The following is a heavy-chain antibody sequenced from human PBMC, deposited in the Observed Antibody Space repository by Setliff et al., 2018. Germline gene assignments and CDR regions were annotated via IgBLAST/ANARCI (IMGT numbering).Heavy chain of an antibody. CDR2: ISSTSTYI. V-gene: IGHV3-21*01. CDR1: GFTFSTYS. Sequence: GGSLRLSCAASGFTFSTYSFNWVRQAPGKGLEWVSAISSTSTYIYYADSVKGRFTISRDNSKNSLYLHMNSLRAEDTAVYYCTRARDIAPTYYCMDVWGKGTTVTVSS. D-gene: IGHD5-12*01. CDR3: TRARDIAPTYYCMDV. J-gene: IGHJ6*03.